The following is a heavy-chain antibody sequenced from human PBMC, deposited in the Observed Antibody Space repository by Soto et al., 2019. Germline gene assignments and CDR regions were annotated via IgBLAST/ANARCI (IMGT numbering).Heavy chain of an antibody. Sequence: QMQLVQSGPEVKKPGTSVQVSCKASGFTFTSSAMQWVRQARGQRLEWIGWIVVGSGNTNYAQKFQERVTITRDMSTSTAYMELGSLRSEDTAVYYCAADAGGGYCSGGSCYYYYYYGMDVWGQGTTVTVSS. D-gene: IGHD2-15*01. CDR2: IVVGSGNT. CDR1: GFTFTSSA. CDR3: AADAGGGYCSGGSCYYYYYYGMDV. V-gene: IGHV1-58*02. J-gene: IGHJ6*02.